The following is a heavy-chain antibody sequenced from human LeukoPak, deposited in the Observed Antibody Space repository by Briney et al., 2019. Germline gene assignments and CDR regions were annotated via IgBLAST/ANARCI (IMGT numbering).Heavy chain of an antibody. J-gene: IGHJ4*02. CDR3: ARDQDSSGWFYFDY. CDR1: GFTFSSYS. V-gene: IGHV3-21*01. Sequence: GGSLRLSCAASGFTFSSYSLTWVRQAPGKGLEWVSSISGSGSYIYYADSVKGRFTISRDNTRNSQYLQMNSLRAEDTAVYYCARDQDSSGWFYFDYWGQGTLVTVSS. D-gene: IGHD6-19*01. CDR2: ISGSGSYI.